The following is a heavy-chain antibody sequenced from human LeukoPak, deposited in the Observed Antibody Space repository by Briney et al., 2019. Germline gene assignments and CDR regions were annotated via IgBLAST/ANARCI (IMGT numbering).Heavy chain of an antibody. V-gene: IGHV4-59*12. J-gene: IGHJ4*02. CDR1: GGSISSYY. CDR2: IYYSGST. D-gene: IGHD5-24*01. CDR3: ARSRWLQAYYFDY. Sequence: PSETLSLTCTVSGGSISSYYWSWIRQPPGKGLEWIGYIYYSGSTNYNPSLKSRVTISVDTSKNQFSLKLSSVTAADTAVYYCARSRWLQAYYFDYWGQGTLVTVSS.